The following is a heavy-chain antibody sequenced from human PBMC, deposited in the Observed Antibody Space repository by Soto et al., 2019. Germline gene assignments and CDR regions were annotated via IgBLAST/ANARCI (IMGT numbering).Heavy chain of an antibody. CDR1: AYSFTSYW. J-gene: IGHJ3*02. D-gene: IGHD3-22*01. CDR3: ARCYDSRGYYYLDAFDI. CDR2: IYPGDSDT. Sequence: PGESLKISCKGSAYSFTSYWIGWVRQMPGKGLEWMGIIYPGDSDTRYSPSFQGQVTISADKSISTAYLQWSSLKASDTAMYYCARCYDSRGYYYLDAFDIWGQGTMVTVSS. V-gene: IGHV5-51*01.